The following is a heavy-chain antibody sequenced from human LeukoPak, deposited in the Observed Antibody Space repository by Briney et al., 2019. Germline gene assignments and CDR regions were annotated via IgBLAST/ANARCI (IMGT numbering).Heavy chain of an antibody. CDR3: ARDPYDFWSGYQGYYYGMGV. CDR1: GYTFTGYY. D-gene: IGHD3-3*01. CDR2: INPNSGGT. V-gene: IGHV1-2*02. Sequence: ASVKVSCKASGYTFTGYYMHWVRQAPGQGLEWMGWINPNSGGTNYAQKFQGRVTMTRDTSISTAYMELSRLRSDDTAVYYCARDPYDFWSGYQGYYYGMGVWGQGTTVTVSS. J-gene: IGHJ6*02.